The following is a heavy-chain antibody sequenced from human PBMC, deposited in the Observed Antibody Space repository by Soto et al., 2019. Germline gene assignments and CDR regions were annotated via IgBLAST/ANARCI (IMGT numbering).Heavy chain of an antibody. J-gene: IGHJ5*02. D-gene: IGHD2-21*02. CDR3: ADAVPAKLAYCGGDCYTGWFDP. CDR1: GGSISSGGYY. CDR2: IYYSGST. V-gene: IGHV4-31*03. Sequence: SETLSLTCTVPGGSISSGGYYWSWIRQHPGKGLEWIGYIYYSGSTYYNPSLKSRVTISVDTSKNQFSLKLSSVTAADTAVYYCADAVPAKLAYCGGDCYTGWFDPWGQGTLVTVSS.